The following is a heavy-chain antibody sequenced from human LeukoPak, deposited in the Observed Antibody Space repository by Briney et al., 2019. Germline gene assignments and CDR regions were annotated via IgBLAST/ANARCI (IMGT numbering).Heavy chain of an antibody. CDR1: GGSISTYY. J-gene: IGHJ3*02. CDR2: VYYSGST. Sequence: SETLSLTCTVSGGSISTYYWSWIRQPPGKGLEWIGYVYYSGSTNYNPSLKSRVTISADTSKDQFSLRLSSVTAADTAVYYCARGLNNRKSGRRFDVFEIWGQGTMVTVSS. V-gene: IGHV4-59*01. D-gene: IGHD1-14*01. CDR3: ARGLNNRKSGRRFDVFEI.